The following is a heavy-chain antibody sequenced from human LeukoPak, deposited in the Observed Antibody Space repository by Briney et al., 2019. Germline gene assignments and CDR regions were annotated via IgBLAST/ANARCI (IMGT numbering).Heavy chain of an antibody. D-gene: IGHD6-19*01. V-gene: IGHV4-39*01. CDR2: IHYSGRT. Sequence: SETLSLTCTVSGGSISSYYWGWIRLPPGKGLEYIGSIHYSGRTYYNPSLESRVTISVDTSKNQFSLELSSVNAADTAVYYCARPNTSGWRSYFDYWGQGSLVTVSS. CDR1: GGSISSYY. J-gene: IGHJ4*02. CDR3: ARPNTSGWRSYFDY.